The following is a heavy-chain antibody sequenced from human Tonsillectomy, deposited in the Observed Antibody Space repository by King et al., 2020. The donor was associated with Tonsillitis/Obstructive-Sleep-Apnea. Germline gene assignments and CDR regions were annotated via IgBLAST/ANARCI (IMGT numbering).Heavy chain of an antibody. CDR2: IWYDGSNK. CDR1: GFTFSSYG. V-gene: IGHV3-33*01. Sequence: QLVQSGGGVVQPGRSLRLSCAASGFTFSSYGMHWVRQAPGKGLEWVAIIWYDGSNKYYTDSVKGRFTISRDNSKNTLYLQMNSLRAEDTAVYYCARIEEGYWGQGTLVTVSS. CDR3: ARIEEGY. D-gene: IGHD5-24*01. J-gene: IGHJ4*02.